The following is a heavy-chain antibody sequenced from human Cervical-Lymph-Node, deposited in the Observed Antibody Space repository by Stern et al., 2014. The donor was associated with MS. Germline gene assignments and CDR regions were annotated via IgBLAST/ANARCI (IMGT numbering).Heavy chain of an antibody. CDR1: GGSISSSGYY. D-gene: IGHD1-26*01. J-gene: IGHJ5*02. CDR2: IHDSGST. CDR3: ATTRWDLFTWNWFDP. Sequence: MQLVESGPGLVKPSQTLSLTCTVSGGSISSSGYYWSWIRQPADKGLEWIGRIHDSGSTYYNPSLKRRVTISMETAKNQFSLKLPSVTAADTAVYYCATTRWDLFTWNWFDPWGQGTLVTVSS. V-gene: IGHV4-61*02.